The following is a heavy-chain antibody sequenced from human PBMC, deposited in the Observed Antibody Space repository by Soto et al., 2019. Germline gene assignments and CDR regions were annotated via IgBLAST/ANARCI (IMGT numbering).Heavy chain of an antibody. D-gene: IGHD3-16*01. CDR1: GFTFTSYS. V-gene: IGHV3-48*02. CDR2: ITSKSTTI. Sequence: VGSLRLSCAASGFTFTSYSMNWVRQAPGQGLEWVSYITSKSTTIKYADSVKGRFTVSRDNAKNSLYLQLNSLRDEDTAVYYCAREMGACSDSSCYPGPYDSWGQGTLVTVSS. CDR3: AREMGACSDSSCYPGPYDS. J-gene: IGHJ5*02.